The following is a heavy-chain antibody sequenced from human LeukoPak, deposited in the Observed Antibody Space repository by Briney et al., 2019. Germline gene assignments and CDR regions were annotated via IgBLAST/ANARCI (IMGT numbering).Heavy chain of an antibody. V-gene: IGHV3-66*02. CDR2: IYSGGST. D-gene: IGHD3-10*01. J-gene: IGHJ6*03. CDR3: ARSGGLWFGELWNYYYMDV. CDR1: EFTVSSNY. Sequence: GGSLRLSCAASEFTVSSNYMSWVRQAPGKGLEWVSVIYSGGSTYYADSVKGRFTISRDNSKNTLYLQMNSLRAEDTAVYYCARSGGLWFGELWNYYYMDVWGKGTTVTVSS.